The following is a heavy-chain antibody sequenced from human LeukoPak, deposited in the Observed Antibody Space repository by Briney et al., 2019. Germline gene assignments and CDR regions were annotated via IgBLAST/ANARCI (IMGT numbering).Heavy chain of an antibody. D-gene: IGHD2/OR15-2a*01. V-gene: IGHV4-39*07. J-gene: IGHJ3*02. CDR2: IYYSGST. Sequence: RPSETLSLTCTVSGGSISSSSYYWGWIRQPPGKGLEWIGTIYYSGSTYYKPSLKSRLTISVDTSKNQFSLKLNSVTAADTAVYYCARVTRGYYSAFDIWGQGTMVTVSS. CDR1: GGSISSSSYY. CDR3: ARVTRGYYSAFDI.